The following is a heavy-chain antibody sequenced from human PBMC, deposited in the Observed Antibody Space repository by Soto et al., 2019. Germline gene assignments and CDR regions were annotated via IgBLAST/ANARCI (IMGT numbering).Heavy chain of an antibody. CDR3: ATERDYYVH. Sequence: EVQLVESGGVLIQPGGSLRLSCAASGFTFSSNSMNWVRQAPGKGLEWVSYISSSSTAIYYADSVKGRFTISRDNAKNALYLQMSSLRAEDTAVYDCATERDYYVHWGQGTLVTVSS. CDR1: GFTFSSNS. V-gene: IGHV3-48*01. J-gene: IGHJ4*02. CDR2: ISSSSTAI.